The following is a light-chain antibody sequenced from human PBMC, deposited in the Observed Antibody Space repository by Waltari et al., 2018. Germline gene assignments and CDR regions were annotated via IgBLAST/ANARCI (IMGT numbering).Light chain of an antibody. CDR2: DAS. J-gene: IGKJ4*01. V-gene: IGKV3-20*01. CDR1: QSVGGNY. Sequence: EIVLTQSPGTLSLSPGEGATISCRASQSVGGNYLAWFQQKPGQDPRLLIYDASNRATGIPDRFSGSGSGTDFTLTISRLEPEDFAVYYCQQSATSPLTFGGGTKVDI. CDR3: QQSATSPLT.